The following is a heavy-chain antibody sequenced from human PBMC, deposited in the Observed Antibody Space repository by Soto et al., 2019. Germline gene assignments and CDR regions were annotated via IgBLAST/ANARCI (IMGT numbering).Heavy chain of an antibody. CDR1: GFAVSSKY. J-gene: IGHJ6*03. CDR2: FNNVGSI. CDR3: VRDDVYCGGGRCFGVPMDV. D-gene: IGHD2-15*01. V-gene: IGHV3-66*01. Sequence: EVQLVESGGGVVQPGGSLRLSCAASGFAVSSKYMSWVRQPPGREPEWVALFNNVGSIYYSESVKGRFTISRDSSKNTLDLQLNRLRAEDKAVYYCVRDDVYCGGGRCFGVPMDVWGKGTTVTVSS.